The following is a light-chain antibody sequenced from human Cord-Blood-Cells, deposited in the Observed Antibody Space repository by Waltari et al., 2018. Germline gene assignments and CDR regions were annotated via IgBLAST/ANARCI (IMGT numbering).Light chain of an antibody. CDR3: CSYAGSYTFYV. J-gene: IGLJ1*01. CDR1: SSAVGGYNY. Sequence: QSALTQPRSVSGSPGQSVTISCTGTSSAVGGYNYVPRYQQHPGKAPKLIIYDVSKRPSGVPDRFSGSKSGNTASLTISGLQAEDEADYYCCSYAGSYTFYVFGTGTKVTVL. CDR2: DVS. V-gene: IGLV2-11*01.